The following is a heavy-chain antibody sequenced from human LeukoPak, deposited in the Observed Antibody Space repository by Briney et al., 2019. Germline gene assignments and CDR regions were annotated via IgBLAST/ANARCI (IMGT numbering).Heavy chain of an antibody. CDR2: INPSGGST. Sequence: ASVKVSCKASGYTFTTYYMHWVRQAPGQGLEWMGIINPSGGSTRYAQKFQGRVTMTRDMSTSTVYMELSSLRSEDTAVYCARGDRAPEYWGQGTLVTVSS. CDR1: GYTFTTYY. V-gene: IGHV1-46*01. J-gene: IGHJ4*02. D-gene: IGHD1-14*01. CDR3: ARGDRAPEY.